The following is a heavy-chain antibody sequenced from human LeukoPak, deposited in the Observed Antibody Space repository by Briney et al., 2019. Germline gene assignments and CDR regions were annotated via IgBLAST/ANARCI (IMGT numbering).Heavy chain of an antibody. CDR2: MNTDGSGT. Sequence: PGGSLRLSCAASGFTFSSYWMHWVRQAPGKGLVWVSRMNTDGSGTGYADSVKGRFTISRDNAKNTLYLQMNSLRAEDTAVYYCAREAVPGGIDPWGQGTLVTVSS. V-gene: IGHV3-74*01. D-gene: IGHD6-19*01. CDR3: AREAVPGGIDP. CDR1: GFTFSSYW. J-gene: IGHJ5*02.